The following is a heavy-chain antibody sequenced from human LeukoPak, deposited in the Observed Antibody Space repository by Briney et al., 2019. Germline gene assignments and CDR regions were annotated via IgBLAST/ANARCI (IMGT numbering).Heavy chain of an antibody. J-gene: IGHJ4*02. D-gene: IGHD1-1*01. Sequence: GASVKVSCKASGYTFTSYAMHWVRQAPGQRLEWMGWINAGNGNTKYSQKFQGRVTITRDTSASTAYMELSSLRSEDTAVYYCARESVYNWNDGFDYWGQGTLVTVSS. V-gene: IGHV1-3*01. CDR2: INAGNGNT. CDR3: ARESVYNWNDGFDY. CDR1: GYTFTSYA.